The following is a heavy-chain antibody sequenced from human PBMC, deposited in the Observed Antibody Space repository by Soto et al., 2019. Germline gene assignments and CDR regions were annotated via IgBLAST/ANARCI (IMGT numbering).Heavy chain of an antibody. CDR2: INPSGGST. CDR3: ARDIRGYYYGMDV. CDR1: GYTVTSYY. V-gene: IGHV1-46*01. Sequence: ASVKVSCKASGYTVTSYYMHWVRQAPGQGREWMGIINPSGGSTSYAQKFQGRVTMTRDTSTSTVYMELSSLRSEDTAVYYCARDIRGYYYGMDVWGQGTTVTVSS. D-gene: IGHD3-10*01. J-gene: IGHJ6*02.